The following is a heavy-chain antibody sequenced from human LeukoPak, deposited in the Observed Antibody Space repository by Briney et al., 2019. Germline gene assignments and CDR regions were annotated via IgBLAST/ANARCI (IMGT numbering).Heavy chain of an antibody. D-gene: IGHD2-21*02. J-gene: IGHJ4*02. CDR1: GFTFSDYY. Sequence: GGSLRLSCAASGFTFSDYYMSWIRQAPGKGLEWVGRIKSKTDGGTTDYAAPVKGRFTISRDDSKNTLYLQMNSLKTEDTAVYYCTTEILVVVTAIPGYWGQGTLVTVSS. CDR2: IKSKTDGGTT. CDR3: TTEILVVVTAIPGY. V-gene: IGHV3-15*01.